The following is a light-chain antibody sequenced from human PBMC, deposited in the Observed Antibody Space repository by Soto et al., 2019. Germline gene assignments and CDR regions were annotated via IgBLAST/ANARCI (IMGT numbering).Light chain of an antibody. V-gene: IGLV2-23*01. CDR2: EGT. CDR3: CSYATTGTWV. Sequence: QSVLTQSASVSGSPGQSITISCTGSSSDVGTYNLISWYQHHPGKAPKVMIYEGTKRPSGVSDRFSGSKSGNTASLTISGLQDEDEADYYCCSYATTGTWVFGGGTKLTVL. CDR1: SSDVGTYNL. J-gene: IGLJ3*02.